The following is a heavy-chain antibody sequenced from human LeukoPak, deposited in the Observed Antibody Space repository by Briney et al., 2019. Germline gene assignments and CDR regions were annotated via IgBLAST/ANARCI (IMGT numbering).Heavy chain of an antibody. J-gene: IGHJ3*02. CDR1: GFTFSNFA. V-gene: IGHV3-23*01. Sequence: PGGSLRLSCAASGFTFSNFAMSWVRQAPGKGLEWVSGISGSGDATYHADSVKGRFTISRDNSKNTVNLQMNSLRAEDTAVYYCAKDLSPGIWGQGTMVTVSS. CDR3: AKDLSPGI. CDR2: ISGSGDAT.